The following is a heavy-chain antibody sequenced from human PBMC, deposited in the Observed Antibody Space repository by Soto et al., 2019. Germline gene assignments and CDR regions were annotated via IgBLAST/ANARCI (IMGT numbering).Heavy chain of an antibody. V-gene: IGHV1-3*05. Sequence: QVQLVQSGAEEKKPGASVKVSCKASGYTFTSYAMHWVRQAPGQRLEWMGWINAGNGNTKYSQKFQGRVTITRDTSASTAYMELSSLRSEDTAVYYCARGLNGYLHYFDYWGQGTPVTVSS. D-gene: IGHD5-18*01. CDR3: ARGLNGYLHYFDY. CDR1: GYTFTSYA. J-gene: IGHJ4*02. CDR2: INAGNGNT.